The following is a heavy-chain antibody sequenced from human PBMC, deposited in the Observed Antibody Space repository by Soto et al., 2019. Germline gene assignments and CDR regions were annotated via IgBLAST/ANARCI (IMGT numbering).Heavy chain of an antibody. CDR1: GFTLSSHG. CDR2: VSHDGTKK. CDR3: ARDIDTAFVTDHYSEL. V-gene: IGHV3-30*03. J-gene: IGHJ4*02. Sequence: VELLESGGGVVQPGKSLRLSCAASGFTLSSHGMHWVRQAPGKGLEWLAVVSHDGTKKRYADSVKGRFTISRDNSKNTLYLQMSSLRGGDTGLYFCARDIDTAFVTDHYSELWGQGTLVRVYS. D-gene: IGHD5-18*01.